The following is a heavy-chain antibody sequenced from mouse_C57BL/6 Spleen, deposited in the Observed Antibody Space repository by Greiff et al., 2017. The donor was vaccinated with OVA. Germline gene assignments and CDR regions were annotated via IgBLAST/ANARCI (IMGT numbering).Heavy chain of an antibody. CDR2: IRLKSDNYAT. D-gene: IGHD1-1*01. V-gene: IGHV6-3*01. J-gene: IGHJ3*01. CDR3: TAGSSPFAY. CDR1: GFTFSNSW. Sequence: EVQVVESGGGLVQPGGSMKLSCVASGFTFSNSWMNWVRQSPEKGLEWVAQIRLKSDNYATHYAESVKGRFTISRDDSKSSVYLQMNNLRAEDTGIYYCTAGSSPFAYWGQGTLVTVSA.